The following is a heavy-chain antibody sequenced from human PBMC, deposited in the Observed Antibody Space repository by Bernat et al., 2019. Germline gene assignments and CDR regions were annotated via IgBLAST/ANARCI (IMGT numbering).Heavy chain of an antibody. D-gene: IGHD3-3*01. CDR3: ARTTYSGFWSGYCHCCMDP. Sequence: EVQLVESGGGLVQPGGSLRHSWAASGVTFSSYEMNWVRQAPGKGLEWVGYISRSGSTIYYADSVKGRFTISTDNAKITMYLQMNSLRAEDTAVYYCARTTYSGFWSGYCHCCMDPWGQGTMVTVSS. V-gene: IGHV3-48*03. J-gene: IGHJ5*02. CDR1: GVTFSSYE. CDR2: ISRSGSTI.